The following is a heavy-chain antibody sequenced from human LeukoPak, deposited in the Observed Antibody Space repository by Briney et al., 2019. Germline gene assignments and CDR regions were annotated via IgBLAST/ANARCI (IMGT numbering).Heavy chain of an antibody. CDR2: IYHSGST. V-gene: IGHV4-34*01. CDR3: ARDRSLRSYDFWSGFDY. J-gene: IGHJ4*02. D-gene: IGHD3-3*01. Sequence: SETLSLTCAVYGGSFSGYYWSWIRQPPGKGLEWIGSIYHSGSTYYNPSLKSRVTISVDTSKNQFSLKLSSVTAADTAVYYCARDRSLRSYDFWSGFDYWGQGALVTVSS. CDR1: GGSFSGYY.